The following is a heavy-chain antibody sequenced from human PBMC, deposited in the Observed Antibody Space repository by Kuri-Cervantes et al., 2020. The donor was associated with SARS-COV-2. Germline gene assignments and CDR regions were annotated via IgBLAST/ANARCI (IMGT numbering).Heavy chain of an antibody. CDR2: ISAYNGNT. CDR3: ARDRWDAILDY. V-gene: IGHV1-18*04. D-gene: IGHD1-26*01. Sequence: ASVKVSCKASGYTFTRYGISWVRQAPGQGLEWMGWISAYNGNTNYTQKVQDRVTMTVDTSTDTAFMEVRSLRSDDTAVYYCARDRWDAILDYWGQGTLVTVSS. J-gene: IGHJ4*02. CDR1: GYTFTRYG.